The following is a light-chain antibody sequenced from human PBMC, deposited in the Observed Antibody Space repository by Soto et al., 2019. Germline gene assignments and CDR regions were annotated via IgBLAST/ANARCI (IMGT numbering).Light chain of an antibody. J-gene: IGKJ1*01. CDR3: HQYTSPPWT. CDR1: QTVPGNY. Sequence: EMVLTQSTGTLSLSPGERATLSCRASQTVPGNYLAWLQHKPGQAPRLLIYGASSRATGIPDRFSGSGSGTDFTLTIARLEPEEFAVYYCHQYTSPPWTLGQGTKVETK. CDR2: GAS. V-gene: IGKV3-20*01.